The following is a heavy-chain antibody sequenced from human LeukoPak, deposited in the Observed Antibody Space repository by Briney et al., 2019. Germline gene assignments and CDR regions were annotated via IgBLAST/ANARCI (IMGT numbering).Heavy chain of an antibody. J-gene: IGHJ6*04. V-gene: IGHV4-34*01. D-gene: IGHD2-2*03. Sequence: SETLSLTCAVYGGSFSGYYWSWIRQPPGKGLEWIGEINHSGSTNYNPSLKSRVTISVDTSKNQFSLKLSSVTAADTAVYYCARHLGYCSSTSCFRHAMDVWGKGTTVTVSS. CDR3: ARHLGYCSSTSCFRHAMDV. CDR2: INHSGST. CDR1: GGSFSGYY.